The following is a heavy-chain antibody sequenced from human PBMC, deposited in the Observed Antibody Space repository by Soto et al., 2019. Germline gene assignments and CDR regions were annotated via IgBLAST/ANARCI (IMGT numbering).Heavy chain of an antibody. J-gene: IGHJ4*02. V-gene: IGHV4-59*08. Sequence: SETLYHTCTVSGGSISSYYWSSIRQPPGKGLEWIGYIYYSGSTNYNPSLKSRVTISVDTSKNQFSLKLSSVTAADTAVYYCASLGGEGSGSYYNVDWGQGTLVTVSS. CDR2: IYYSGST. CDR1: GGSISSYY. D-gene: IGHD3-10*01. CDR3: ASLGGEGSGSYYNVD.